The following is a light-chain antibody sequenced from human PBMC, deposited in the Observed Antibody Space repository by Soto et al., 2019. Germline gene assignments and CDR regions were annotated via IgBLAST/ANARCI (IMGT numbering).Light chain of an antibody. CDR1: QSVGKF. V-gene: IGKV3-11*01. CDR2: DAS. CDR3: QQRGTWPPLFT. Sequence: EIVLTQSPATLSLSPGERATLSCRASQSVGKFLAWYQQKPGQAPRLLIYDASNRATGIPARFSGSGSGTDFTLTISRLEPEDFAVYYCQQRGTWPPLFTFGPGKMVDIK. J-gene: IGKJ3*01.